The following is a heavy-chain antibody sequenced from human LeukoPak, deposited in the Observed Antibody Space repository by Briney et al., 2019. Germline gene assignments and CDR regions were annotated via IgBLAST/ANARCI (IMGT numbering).Heavy chain of an antibody. J-gene: IGHJ4*02. CDR1: GYTFTCYY. D-gene: IGHD3-22*01. V-gene: IGHV1-2*02. CDR2: INPNSGDT. Sequence: ASVKVSCKASGYTFTCYYMHWVRQAPGQGVEWMGWINPNSGDTNYAQKFQGRLTMTRDTSISTAYMELSRLRSDDTAVYYCARGVGATYYYDSSGSRYWGQGTLVTVSS. CDR3: ARGVGATYYYDSSGSRY.